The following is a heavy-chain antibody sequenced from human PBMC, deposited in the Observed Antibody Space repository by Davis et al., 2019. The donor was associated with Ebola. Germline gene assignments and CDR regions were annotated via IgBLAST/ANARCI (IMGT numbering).Heavy chain of an antibody. V-gene: IGHV5-51*01. CDR3: ATSRLNWYFDL. CDR1: GYSFTSYW. CDR2: IHPSDSDT. Sequence: GESLKISCKGSGYSFTSYWIGWVRQRPGKGLEWMGIIHPSDSDTRYSPSFQGQVTISVDKSISTAYLQWSSLKASDTAMYYCATSRLNWYFDLWGRGTLVTVSS. J-gene: IGHJ2*01. D-gene: IGHD3-16*01.